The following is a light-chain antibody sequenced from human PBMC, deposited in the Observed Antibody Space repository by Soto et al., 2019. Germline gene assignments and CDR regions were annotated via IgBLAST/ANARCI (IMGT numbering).Light chain of an antibody. CDR1: QGISSY. CDR2: AAS. Sequence: AIRMTQSPSSFSASTGDRVTITCRASQGISSYLAWYQQKPGKAPKLLIYAASTLQSGVPSRFSGSGSGTDFTLTISCLQSEDFAVYYCQQRSNSLTFGGGTKVEIK. CDR3: QQRSNSLT. J-gene: IGKJ4*01. V-gene: IGKV1-8*01.